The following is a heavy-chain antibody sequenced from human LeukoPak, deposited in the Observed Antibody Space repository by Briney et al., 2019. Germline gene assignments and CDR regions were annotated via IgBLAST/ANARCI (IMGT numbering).Heavy chain of an antibody. J-gene: IGHJ6*03. D-gene: IGHD3-3*01. CDR2: ISGSGGST. CDR1: GFTFSSYA. V-gene: IGHV3-23*01. Sequence: GGSLRLSCAASGFTFSSYAMSWVRQAPGKGLEWVSAISGSGGSTYYADSVKGRFTISRDNSKNTLYLQMNSLRAEDTAVYYCAKSWSDQGYYYYYYMDVWGKGTTVTISS. CDR3: AKSWSDQGYYYYYYMDV.